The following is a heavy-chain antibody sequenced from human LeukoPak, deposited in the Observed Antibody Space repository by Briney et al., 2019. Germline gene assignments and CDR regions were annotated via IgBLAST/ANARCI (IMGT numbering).Heavy chain of an antibody. D-gene: IGHD3-3*01. CDR1: GYTFTSYD. CDR2: MNPNSGNT. V-gene: IGHV1-8*01. Sequence: ASVKVSCKASGYTFTSYDISWVRQATGQGLEWMGWMNPNSGNTGYAQKFQGRVTITRNTSISTAYMELSSLRSEDTAVYYCARSDFWSGYSYYFDYWGQGTLVTVSS. CDR3: ARSDFWSGYSYYFDY. J-gene: IGHJ4*02.